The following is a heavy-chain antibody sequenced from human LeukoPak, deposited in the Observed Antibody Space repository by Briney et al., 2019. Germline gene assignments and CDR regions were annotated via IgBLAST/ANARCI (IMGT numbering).Heavy chain of an antibody. D-gene: IGHD2-21*01. CDR3: AREGVGGAYAMDV. Sequence: GASVKVSCRTSGYTFAAYYIHWVRQAPGQGLEGMGWVNPNGGGTNYAQKFKDRLTMTRDTFISTAYMELSSLESDGTAVYFCAREGVGGAYAMDVWGQGTTVTVSS. V-gene: IGHV1-2*02. CDR1: GYTFAAYY. CDR2: VNPNGGGT. J-gene: IGHJ6*02.